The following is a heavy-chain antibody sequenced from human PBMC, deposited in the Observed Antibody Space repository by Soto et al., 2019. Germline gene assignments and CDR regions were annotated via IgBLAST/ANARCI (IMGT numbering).Heavy chain of an antibody. J-gene: IGHJ4*02. CDR3: ARVWNWNQGHFDY. Sequence: QVQLVESGGGVVQPGRSLRLSCAASGFTFRSYTMHWVRQAPGKGLEWVAVISYDGSNKYYADSVQGRFTISRDNSNNTLYLQMNSLRAEDTALYYCARVWNWNQGHFDYWGQGTLVTVSS. V-gene: IGHV3-30-3*01. D-gene: IGHD1-1*01. CDR2: ISYDGSNK. CDR1: GFTFRSYT.